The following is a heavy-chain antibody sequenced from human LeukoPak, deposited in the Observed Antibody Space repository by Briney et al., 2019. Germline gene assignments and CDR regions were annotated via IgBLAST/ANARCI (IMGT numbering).Heavy chain of an antibody. Sequence: VASVKVSCKASGYTFTSYGISWVRQAPGQGLEWMGWISAYNGNTNYAQKLQGRVTMTTDTSTSTAYMELRSLRSDDTAVYYCARGLAVAGTSRLGSDWFDPWGQGTLVTVSS. D-gene: IGHD6-19*01. CDR3: ARGLAVAGTSRLGSDWFDP. CDR1: GYTFTSYG. CDR2: ISAYNGNT. J-gene: IGHJ5*02. V-gene: IGHV1-18*01.